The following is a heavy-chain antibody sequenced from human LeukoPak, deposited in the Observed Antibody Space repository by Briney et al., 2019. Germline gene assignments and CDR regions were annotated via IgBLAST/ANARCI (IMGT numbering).Heavy chain of an antibody. J-gene: IGHJ4*02. V-gene: IGHV1-69*05. Sequence: ASVKVSCKASGGTFSSYSINWVRQAPGQGLEWMGGIIPMFGTPNYAQKFQGRVTITRNTSISTAYMELSSLRSEDTAVYYCARGKYSSSWYDYWGQGTLVTVSS. CDR1: GGTFSSYS. CDR2: IIPMFGTP. D-gene: IGHD6-13*01. CDR3: ARGKYSSSWYDY.